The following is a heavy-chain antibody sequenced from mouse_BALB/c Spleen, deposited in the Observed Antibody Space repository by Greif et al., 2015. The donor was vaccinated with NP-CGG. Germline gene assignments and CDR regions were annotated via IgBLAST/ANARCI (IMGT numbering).Heavy chain of an antibody. CDR1: GFTFNTYA. CDR3: VRGYGYDAGYYFDY. J-gene: IGHJ2*01. D-gene: IGHD2-2*01. CDR2: IRSKSNNYAT. Sequence: EVQLVESGGGLVQPKGSLKLSCAASGFTFNTYAMNWVRQAPGKGLEWVARIRSKSNNYATYYADSVKDRFTISRDDSQSMLYLQMDNLKTEDTAMYYCVRGYGYDAGYYFDYWGQGTTLTVSS. V-gene: IGHV10-1*02.